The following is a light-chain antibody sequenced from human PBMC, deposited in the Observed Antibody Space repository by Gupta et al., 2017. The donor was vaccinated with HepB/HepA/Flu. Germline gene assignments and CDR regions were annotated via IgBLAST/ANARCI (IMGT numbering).Light chain of an antibody. J-gene: IGLJ2*01. CDR2: GKN. CDR1: RSTIGAGYD. Sequence: QSVLTPPPSVSGAPGQRVTIPCPGTRSTIGAGYDVDWYQHPPETAPNLLIYGKNNRPSGVPARFSGSKSGTSAALTITGLQAEDEAYYYCQSTYNNMSGVVFGGGTKLTVL. V-gene: IGLV1-40*01. CDR3: QSTYNNMSGVV.